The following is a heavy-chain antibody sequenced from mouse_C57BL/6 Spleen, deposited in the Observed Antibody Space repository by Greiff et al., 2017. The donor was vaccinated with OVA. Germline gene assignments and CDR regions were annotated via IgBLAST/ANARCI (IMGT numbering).Heavy chain of an antibody. D-gene: IGHD2-2*01. CDR2: IYPRDGST. CDR1: GYTFTDHT. Sequence: LVESAAELVKPGASVKISCKVSGYTFTDHTIHWMKQRPEQGLEWIGYIYPRDGSTKYNEKFKGKATLTADKSSSTAYMQLNSLTSEDSAVYFCARLEGYDGDYYAMDYWGQGTSVTVSS. CDR3: ARLEGYDGDYYAMDY. V-gene: IGHV1-78*01. J-gene: IGHJ4*01.